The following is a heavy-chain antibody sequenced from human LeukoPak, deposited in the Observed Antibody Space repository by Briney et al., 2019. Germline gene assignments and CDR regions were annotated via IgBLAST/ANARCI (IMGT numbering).Heavy chain of an antibody. CDR1: GGSISSYY. J-gene: IGHJ4*02. CDR3: AMGRLIVGAINFDY. Sequence: PSETLSLTCTVSGGSISSYYWSWIRQPPGKGLEWIGYIYYSGSTNYNPSLKSRVTISVDTSKNQFSLKLSSVTAADTAVYYCAMGRLIVGAINFDYWGQGTLVTVSS. D-gene: IGHD1-26*01. V-gene: IGHV4-59*01. CDR2: IYYSGST.